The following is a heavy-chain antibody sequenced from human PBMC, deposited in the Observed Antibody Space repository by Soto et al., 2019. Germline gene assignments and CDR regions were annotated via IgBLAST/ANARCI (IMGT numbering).Heavy chain of an antibody. Sequence: SETLSLTCSVSGGPMTSGAYYWSWIRQPPGEGLEWIGYVYHTGRASYNPSLKSRVSISMDTSKNQFSLNLDSVTAADTAVYFCARDFAYFDSWGQGTLVTVSS. D-gene: IGHD3-3*01. V-gene: IGHV4-61*08. CDR3: ARDFAYFDS. CDR2: VYHTGRA. CDR1: GGPMTSGAYY. J-gene: IGHJ4*02.